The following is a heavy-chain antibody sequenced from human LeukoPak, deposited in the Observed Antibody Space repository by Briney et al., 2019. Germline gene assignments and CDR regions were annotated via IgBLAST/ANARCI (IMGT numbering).Heavy chain of an antibody. D-gene: IGHD3-22*01. V-gene: IGHV3-43*02. Sequence: GGSLRLSCAASGFTFDDNAMHWVRQAPGKGLEWVSLTSADGGTTYYADSVKGRFTISRDNSKSSLYLQMTSLRAEDTALYYCTIRKSSGGIGHYWGQGTLVTVSS. CDR1: GFTFDDNA. J-gene: IGHJ4*02. CDR2: TSADGGTT. CDR3: TIRKSSGGIGHY.